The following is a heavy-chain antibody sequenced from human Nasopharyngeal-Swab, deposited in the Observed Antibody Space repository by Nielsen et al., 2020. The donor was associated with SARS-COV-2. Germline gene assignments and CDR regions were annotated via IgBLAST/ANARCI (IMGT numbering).Heavy chain of an antibody. Sequence: GVLKISGAASGFTFSIYTMNWVRQAPGKGLEWVSAISSSGDYIYHAASVKGRFTISRDNAKNSLYLQMNSLRAEDTAVYYCTRDTPAMFAYWGQGTLVTVSS. J-gene: IGHJ4*02. CDR1: GFTFSIYT. CDR3: TRDTPAMFAY. V-gene: IGHV3-21*01. CDR2: ISSSGDYI.